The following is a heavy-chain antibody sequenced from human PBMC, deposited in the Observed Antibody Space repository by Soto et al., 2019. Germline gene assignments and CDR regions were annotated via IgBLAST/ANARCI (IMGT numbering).Heavy chain of an antibody. V-gene: IGHV3-23*01. CDR2: ISGSGGST. CDR3: ARDDSLWFGFLDY. J-gene: IGHJ4*02. D-gene: IGHD3-10*01. Sequence: GGSLRLSCAASGFTFSSYAMSWVRQAPGKGLEWVSAISGSGGSTYYAQKFQGRVTMTRDTSTSTVYMELSSLRSEDTAVYYCARDDSLWFGFLDYWGQGTLVTVSS. CDR1: GFTFSSYA.